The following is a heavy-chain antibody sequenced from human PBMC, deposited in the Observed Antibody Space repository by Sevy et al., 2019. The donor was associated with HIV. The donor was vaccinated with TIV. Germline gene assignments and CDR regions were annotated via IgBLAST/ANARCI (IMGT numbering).Heavy chain of an antibody. V-gene: IGHV3-21*06. CDR1: GFTFSSYS. CDR2: ISGISNYI. CDR3: ARTGCSITSCLTADAFDI. D-gene: IGHD2-2*01. Sequence: GGSLRLSCAASGFTFSSYSMTWVRQAPGKGLEWVSSISGISNYIYYADSVKGRFTISRDNAKSSLYLQMNSLRAEDTAVYYCARTGCSITSCLTADAFDIWGQGTLVTVSS. J-gene: IGHJ3*02.